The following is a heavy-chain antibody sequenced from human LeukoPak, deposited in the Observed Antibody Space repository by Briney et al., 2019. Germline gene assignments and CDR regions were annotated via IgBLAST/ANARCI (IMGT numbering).Heavy chain of an antibody. Sequence: SETLSLTCAVSGGSIRSSSYYWGWIRQPPGKGLEWIGSIYNSGSTYYNPSLKSRVTISVDTSKNQFSLKLSSVTAADTAVYYCARRGVLTGYPHDYWGQGTLVTVSS. CDR3: ARRGVLTGYPHDY. CDR1: GGSIRSSSYY. V-gene: IGHV4-39*01. CDR2: IYNSGST. D-gene: IGHD3-9*01. J-gene: IGHJ4*02.